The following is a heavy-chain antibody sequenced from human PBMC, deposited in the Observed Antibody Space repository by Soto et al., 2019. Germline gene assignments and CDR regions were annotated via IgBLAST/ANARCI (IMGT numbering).Heavy chain of an antibody. V-gene: IGHV4-59*01. CDR2: IYYSGST. J-gene: IGHJ6*03. CDR3: ARRHTAPPYYYYYYMDF. D-gene: IGHD5-18*01. Sequence: PSETLSLTCTVSGGSISSYYWSWIRQPPGKGLEWIGYIYYSGSTNYNPSLKSRVTISVDTSKNQFSLKLSSVTAADTAVYYCARRHTAPPYYYYYYMDFSGKGTTVTVSS. CDR1: GGSISSYY.